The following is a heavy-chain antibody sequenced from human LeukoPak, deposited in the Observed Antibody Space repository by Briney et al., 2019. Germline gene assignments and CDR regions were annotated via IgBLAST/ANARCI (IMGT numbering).Heavy chain of an antibody. D-gene: IGHD6-13*01. J-gene: IGHJ4*02. V-gene: IGHV3-48*03. CDR1: GLTFSSYE. CDR2: TSSASNMI. CDR3: ATASGSWYRYYFDS. Sequence: QPGVSLRLSCAASGLTFSSYEMNWVRQAPGKGLEWISYTSSASNMIYYAESVKGRFTISRDNAKNSLYLQMNSLRAEDTAVYYCATASGSWYRYYFDSWGQGTLVTVSS.